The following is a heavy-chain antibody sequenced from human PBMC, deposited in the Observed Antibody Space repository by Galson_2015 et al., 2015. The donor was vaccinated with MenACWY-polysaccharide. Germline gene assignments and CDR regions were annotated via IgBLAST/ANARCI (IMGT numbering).Heavy chain of an antibody. D-gene: IGHD2-2*01. CDR2: IIPIFGTA. CDR1: GGTFSSYA. V-gene: IGHV1-69*13. Sequence: SVKVSCKASGGTFSSYAISWVRQAPGQGLEWMGGIIPIFGTANYAQKFQGRVTITADESTSAAYMELSSLRSEDTAVYYCARGVVPAAMSWFDPWGQGTLVTVSS. CDR3: ARGVVPAAMSWFDP. J-gene: IGHJ5*02.